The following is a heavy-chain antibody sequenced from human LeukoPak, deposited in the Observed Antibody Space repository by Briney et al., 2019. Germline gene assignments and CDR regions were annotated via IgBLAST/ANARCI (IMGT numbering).Heavy chain of an antibody. CDR1: GDTFSSYY. J-gene: IGHJ5*02. CDR3: ATNILVRDIINWFDP. Sequence: ASVKVSCKASGDTFSSYYMHWVRQAPGQGLEWMGIINPSGGSISYAQKFQGRVTMTRDMSTSTVYMELSSLRSEDTAVYYCATNILVRDIINWFDPWGQGTLVTVSS. CDR2: INPSGGSI. D-gene: IGHD3-10*01. V-gene: IGHV1-46*01.